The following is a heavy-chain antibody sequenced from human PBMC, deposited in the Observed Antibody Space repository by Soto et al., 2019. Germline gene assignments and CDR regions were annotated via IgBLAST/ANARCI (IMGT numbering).Heavy chain of an antibody. V-gene: IGHV1-69*12. J-gene: IGHJ1*01. D-gene: IGHD1-26*01. CDR3: ARMGGDHHPPPPAEYFQH. CDR1: GGTFSSYA. CDR2: IIPIFGTA. Sequence: QVQLVQSGAEVKKPGSSVKVSCKASGGTFSSYAISWVRQAPGQGLEWMGGIIPIFGTANYAQKFQGRVTITADESTSTAYMELSSLRSEDTAVYYCARMGGDHHPPPPAEYFQHWGQGTLVTVSS.